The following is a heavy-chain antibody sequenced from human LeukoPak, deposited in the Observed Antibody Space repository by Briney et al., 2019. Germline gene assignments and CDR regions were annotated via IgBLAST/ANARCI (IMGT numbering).Heavy chain of an antibody. CDR3: ASDVAAAGTGGFDI. D-gene: IGHD6-13*01. CDR2: ISSSSSNI. CDR1: GFTFSSYS. J-gene: IGHJ3*02. Sequence: GGSLRHSCAASGFTFSSYSMNWVRQAPGKGLEWVSYISSSSSNIYYADSVKGRFTISRENAKNSLNLQMNSLRDEDTAVYYCASDVAAAGTGGFDIWGQGTMVTVSS. V-gene: IGHV3-48*02.